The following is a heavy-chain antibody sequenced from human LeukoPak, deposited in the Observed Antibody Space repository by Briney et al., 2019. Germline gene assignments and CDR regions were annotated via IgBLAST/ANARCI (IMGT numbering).Heavy chain of an antibody. CDR2: IYTGGST. CDR3: ARDSGTTGEFKFDP. J-gene: IGHJ5*02. D-gene: IGHD3-10*01. Sequence: SETLSLTCTVSGGSISSYYWSWIRQPAGKGLEWIGRIYTGGSTNYNPSLKSRVTMSVDTSKNKFSLKLSSVTAADTAVYYCARDSGTTGEFKFDPWGQGTLVTVSS. V-gene: IGHV4-4*07. CDR1: GGSISSYY.